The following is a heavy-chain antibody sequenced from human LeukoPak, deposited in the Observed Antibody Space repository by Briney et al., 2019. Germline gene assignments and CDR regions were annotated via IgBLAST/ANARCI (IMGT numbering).Heavy chain of an antibody. CDR1: GLTFSSYW. V-gene: IGHV3-7*03. J-gene: IGHJ4*02. CDR3: SGSRNS. CDR2: INQDGSQK. Sequence: GGSLRLSCAASGLTFSSYWMDWVRQAPGRGLEWVANINQDGSQKYYVDSVKGRFTISRDNAENSLYLQMNSLRAEDTAVYYCSGSRNSWGQGTLVTVSS.